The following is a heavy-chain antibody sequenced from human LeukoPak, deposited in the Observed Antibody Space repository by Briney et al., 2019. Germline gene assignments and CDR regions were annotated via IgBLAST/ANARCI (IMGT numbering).Heavy chain of an antibody. CDR1: GFTFSSYA. D-gene: IGHD5-12*01. Sequence: GGSLRLSCAASGFTFSSYAMHWVRQAPGKGLEWVAVISYDGSNKYYADSVKGRFTISRDNSKNTLYLQMNSLRAEDTAVHYCARGGPRASGYDTNAPNAYGMDVWGQGATVTVSS. V-gene: IGHV3-30-3*01. CDR3: ARGGPRASGYDTNAPNAYGMDV. J-gene: IGHJ6*02. CDR2: ISYDGSNK.